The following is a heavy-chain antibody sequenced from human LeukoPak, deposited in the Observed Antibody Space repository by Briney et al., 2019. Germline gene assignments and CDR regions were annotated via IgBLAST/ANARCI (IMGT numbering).Heavy chain of an antibody. D-gene: IGHD6-19*01. J-gene: IGHJ4*02. CDR1: GFTFDDYA. V-gene: IGHV3-9*01. CDR3: AKCGASVAGRFDY. Sequence: PGRSLRLSRAASGFTFDDYAMNWVRQAPGKGLEWVSGISWNSGSIGYADSVKGRFTISRDNAKNSLSLQMSSLRAEDTALYYCAKCGASVAGRFDYWGQGTLVTVSS. CDR2: ISWNSGSI.